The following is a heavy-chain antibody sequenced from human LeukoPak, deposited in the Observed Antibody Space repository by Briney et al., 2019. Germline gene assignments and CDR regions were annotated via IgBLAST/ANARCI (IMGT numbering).Heavy chain of an antibody. CDR2: IKPDGSAQ. V-gene: IGHV3-7*01. Sequence: GGSLRLSCAASGFTFSNSWMSWVRQAPGKGLEWVATIKPDGSAQYYVDSVKGRFTISRDNAKNSLFLQINGLRAEDTAVYYCANGGTYSSGPWGQGTLVTVSS. D-gene: IGHD3-22*01. J-gene: IGHJ5*02. CDR1: GFTFSNSW. CDR3: ANGGTYSSGP.